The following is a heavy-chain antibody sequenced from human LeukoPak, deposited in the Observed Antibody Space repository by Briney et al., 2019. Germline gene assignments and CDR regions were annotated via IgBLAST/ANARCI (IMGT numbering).Heavy chain of an antibody. V-gene: IGHV5-51*01. CDR2: IYPGDSDT. D-gene: IGHD3-10*01. J-gene: IGHJ6*03. CDR1: GYSFTSYW. Sequence: HGESLKISCKGSGYSFTSYWIGWVRQMPGKGLEWMGIIYPGDSDTRYSPSFQGQVTISADKSISTAYLQWSSLKASDTAMYYCARARENVGYGSGSYYNGLGYYYYMDVWGKGTTVTVSS. CDR3: ARARENVGYGSGSYYNGLGYYYYMDV.